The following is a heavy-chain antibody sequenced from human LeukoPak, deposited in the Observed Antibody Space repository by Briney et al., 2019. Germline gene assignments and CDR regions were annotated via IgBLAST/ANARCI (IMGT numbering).Heavy chain of an antibody. CDR2: IYYRVTS. V-gene: IGHV4-59*01. Sequence: PSETLSLTCTVSGDSISTYYWSWIRQPPGKGLEWIGYIYYRVTSDYNPSLKSRVTMSVDMSTRQISLKLSSVTAAGTAVYYCARAVGGDGSGSLWGPGTLVTVSS. D-gene: IGHD3-10*01. CDR3: ARAVGGDGSGSL. CDR1: GDSISTYY. J-gene: IGHJ4*02.